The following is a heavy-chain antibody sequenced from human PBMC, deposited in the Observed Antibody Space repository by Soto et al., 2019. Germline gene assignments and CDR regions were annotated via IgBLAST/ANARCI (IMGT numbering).Heavy chain of an antibody. D-gene: IGHD2-2*01. CDR3: ARSWGYCSSTSCYLGRPSDAFDI. Sequence: GGSLRLSCAASGFTFSSYDMHWVRQATGKGLEWVSAIGTAGDTYYPGSVKGRFTISRENAKNSLYLQMNSLRAGDTAVYYCARSWGYCSSTSCYLGRPSDAFDIWGQGTMVTVSS. CDR2: IGTAGDT. CDR1: GFTFSSYD. V-gene: IGHV3-13*01. J-gene: IGHJ3*02.